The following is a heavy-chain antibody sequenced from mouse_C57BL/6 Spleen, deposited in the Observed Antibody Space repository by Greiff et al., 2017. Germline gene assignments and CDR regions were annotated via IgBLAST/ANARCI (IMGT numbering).Heavy chain of an antibody. V-gene: IGHV1-15*01. D-gene: IGHD2-1*01. CDR3: TPYGNYGY. Sequence: VQLQQSGAELVRPGASVTLSCKASGYTFTDYEMHWVKQTPVHGLEWLGAIDPETGGTAYNQKFKCKAILTADTSSITAYMDLRSLTSEASAVYYCTPYGNYGYWGPGTTLTVSS. CDR1: GYTFTDYE. CDR2: IDPETGGT. J-gene: IGHJ2*01.